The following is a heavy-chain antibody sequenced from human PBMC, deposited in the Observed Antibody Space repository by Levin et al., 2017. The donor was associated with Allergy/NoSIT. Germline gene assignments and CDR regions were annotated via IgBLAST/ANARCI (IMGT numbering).Heavy chain of an antibody. V-gene: IGHV4-4*07. CDR3: ARVHTIFSVASDVVSDWFGP. D-gene: IGHD3-3*01. CDR2: IYSGVNT. Sequence: SETLSLTCTVSGGSISDHSWSWIRQPAGKGLEWIGRIYSGVNTNYNPSLKSRVTMSVDTSRNQFSLKLTSVTAADTAVYYCARVHTIFSVASDVVSDWFGPWGQGTLVTVSS. J-gene: IGHJ5*02. CDR1: GGSISDHS.